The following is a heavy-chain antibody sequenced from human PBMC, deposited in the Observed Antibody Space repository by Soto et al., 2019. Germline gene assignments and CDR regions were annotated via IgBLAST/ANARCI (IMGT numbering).Heavy chain of an antibody. CDR2: IYYNGNT. J-gene: IGHJ4*02. D-gene: IGHD7-27*01. V-gene: IGHV4-59*11. CDR3: ARANWYSEY. Sequence: QVQLQESGPGLVKPSETLSLTCTVSGGSISNHYWSWLRQPPGKGLEWIGYIYYNGNTNYNPSLKSRVTMSVDTSKNPISLKLSSVTAADTAVYYCARANWYSEYWGQGTLVTVSS. CDR1: GGSISNHY.